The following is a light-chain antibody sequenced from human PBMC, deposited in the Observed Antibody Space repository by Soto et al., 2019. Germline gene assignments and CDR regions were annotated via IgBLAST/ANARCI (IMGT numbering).Light chain of an antibody. Sequence: QSVLTRPASVSGSPGQSITISCTGTSSDVGGYNYVSWYQQHPGKAPKLMIYEVSNRPSGVSNRFSGSKSGNTASLTISGLQAEDEADYYCSSYTSSSTYVLGTGTKLTVL. CDR2: EVS. CDR1: SSDVGGYNY. J-gene: IGLJ1*01. V-gene: IGLV2-14*01. CDR3: SSYTSSSTYV.